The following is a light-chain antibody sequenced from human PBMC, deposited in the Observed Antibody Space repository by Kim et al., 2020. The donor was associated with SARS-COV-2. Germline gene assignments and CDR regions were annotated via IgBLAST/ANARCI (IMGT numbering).Light chain of an antibody. Sequence: ASVGDRVTITCRASHSISSWLAWYQQKPGKVPNLLIYKASTLETGVPSRFSGSGSGTEFALTISSLQPDDFATYYCQHYNDYSGTFGQGTKVEIK. J-gene: IGKJ1*01. CDR2: KAS. CDR3: QHYNDYSGT. V-gene: IGKV1-5*03. CDR1: HSISSW.